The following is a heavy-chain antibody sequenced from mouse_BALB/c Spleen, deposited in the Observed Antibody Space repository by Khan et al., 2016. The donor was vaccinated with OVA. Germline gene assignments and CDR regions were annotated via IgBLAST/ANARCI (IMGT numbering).Heavy chain of an antibody. CDR1: GFTFSTYA. Sequence: EVQLQESGGGLVKPGGSLKLSCAASGFTFSTYAMSWVRQTSEKRLEWVATISSDGDYTYFPDNVTGRFTISRDNAKNTLCLQMTSLRSEDTAMYYCARSPYGNFAYWGQGTLVTVSA. J-gene: IGHJ3*01. CDR3: ARSPYGNFAY. V-gene: IGHV5-9-3*01. D-gene: IGHD2-1*01. CDR2: ISSDGDYT.